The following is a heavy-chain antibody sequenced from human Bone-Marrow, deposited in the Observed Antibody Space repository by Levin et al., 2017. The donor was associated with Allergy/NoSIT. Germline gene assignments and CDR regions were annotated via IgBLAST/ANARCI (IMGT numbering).Heavy chain of an antibody. J-gene: IGHJ3*02. CDR2: IYNSGYT. Sequence: PSETLSLTCTVSGGSISSGGYYWSWIRRHPGKGLEWIGYIYNSGYTYYNPSLKSRVTMSVDMSKNQFSLDLTSVTAADTAIYYCTREGHWFGGGRDAFDIWGQGTMVTVSS. CDR1: GGSISSGGYY. CDR3: TREGHWFGGGRDAFDI. V-gene: IGHV4-31*03. D-gene: IGHD3-16*01.